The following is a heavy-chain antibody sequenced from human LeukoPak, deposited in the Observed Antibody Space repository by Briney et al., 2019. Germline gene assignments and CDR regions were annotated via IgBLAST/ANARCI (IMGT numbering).Heavy chain of an antibody. CDR2: ISSSGSTI. V-gene: IGHV3-11*01. CDR1: GFTFSDYY. D-gene: IGHD5-24*01. Sequence: GGSLRLSCAASGFTFSDYYMSWLRQAPGKGLEWVSYISSSGSTIYYADSVKGRFTISRDNAKNSLYLQMNSLRAEDTAVYYCAMPRRDGYNSDAFDIWGQGTMVTVSS. CDR3: AMPRRDGYNSDAFDI. J-gene: IGHJ3*02.